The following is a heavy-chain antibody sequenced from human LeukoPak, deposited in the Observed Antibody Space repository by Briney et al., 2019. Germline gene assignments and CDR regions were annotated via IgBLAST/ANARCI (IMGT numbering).Heavy chain of an antibody. V-gene: IGHV4-39*01. J-gene: IGHJ4*02. Sequence: SETLSLTCTVSGGSISSSSYYWGWIRQPPGKGLEWIGSIYYSGSTYYNPSLKSRVTISVDTSKNQFSLKLGSVTAADTAVYYCARHDGQGYYFDYWGQGTLVTVSS. CDR2: IYYSGST. CDR1: GGSISSSSYY. CDR3: ARHDGQGYYFDY.